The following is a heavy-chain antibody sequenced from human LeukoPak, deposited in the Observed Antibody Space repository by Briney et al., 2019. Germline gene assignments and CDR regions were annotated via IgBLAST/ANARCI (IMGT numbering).Heavy chain of an antibody. CDR2: ISYDGSNK. D-gene: IGHD2-21*01. V-gene: IGHV3-30*18. CDR1: GFTFSSYG. Sequence: GGSLRLSSAASGFTFSSYGMHWVRQAPGKGLEWVAVISYDGSNKYYADSVKGRFTISRDNSKNTLYLQMNSLRAEDTAVYYCAKYLGGDQDYWGQGTLVTVSS. CDR3: AKYLGGDQDY. J-gene: IGHJ4*02.